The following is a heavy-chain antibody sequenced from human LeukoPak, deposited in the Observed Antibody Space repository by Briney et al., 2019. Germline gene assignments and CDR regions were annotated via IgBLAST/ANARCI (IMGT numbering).Heavy chain of an antibody. J-gene: IGHJ4*02. CDR2: IFNGGST. Sequence: GGSLRLSCAASGFAVSSNHMNWVRQAPGKGLEWVSVIFNGGSTYYADSVKGRFTISRDNSKNTLYLQMNSLRAEDTAVYYCAKDPAPGVWSGYHPYYFDYWGQGTLVTVSS. CDR1: GFAVSSNH. D-gene: IGHD3-3*01. V-gene: IGHV3-53*01. CDR3: AKDPAPGVWSGYHPYYFDY.